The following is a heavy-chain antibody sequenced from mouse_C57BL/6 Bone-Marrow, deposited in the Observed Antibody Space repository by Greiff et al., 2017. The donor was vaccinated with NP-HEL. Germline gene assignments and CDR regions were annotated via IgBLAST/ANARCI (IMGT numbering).Heavy chain of an antibody. D-gene: IGHD1-1*02. Sequence: QVQLQQPGAELVRPGSSVKLSCKASGYTFTSYWMHWVKQRPIQGLEWIGNIDPSDSETHYNQKFKDKATLTVDKSSSTAYMQLSSLTSEDSAVYYCARGAGGYYAMDYWGQGTSVTVSS. J-gene: IGHJ4*01. CDR3: ARGAGGYYAMDY. CDR1: GYTFTSYW. CDR2: IDPSDSET. V-gene: IGHV1-52*01.